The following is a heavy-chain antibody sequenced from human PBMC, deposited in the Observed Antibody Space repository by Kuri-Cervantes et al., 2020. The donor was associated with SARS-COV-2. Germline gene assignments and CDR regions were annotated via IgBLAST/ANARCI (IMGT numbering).Heavy chain of an antibody. Sequence: SETLSLTCTVSGGSVSSGSYYWSWIRQPPGKGLEWIGYIYYSGSTNYNPSLKSRVTISVDTSKNQFSLKLSSATAADTAVYYCVRDLTGGDDAFDIWGQGTMVTVSS. CDR1: GGSVSSGSYY. V-gene: IGHV4-61*01. D-gene: IGHD7-27*01. CDR2: IYYSGST. J-gene: IGHJ3*02. CDR3: VRDLTGGDDAFDI.